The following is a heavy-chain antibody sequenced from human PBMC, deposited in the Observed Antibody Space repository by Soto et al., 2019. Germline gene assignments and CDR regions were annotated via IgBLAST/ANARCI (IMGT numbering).Heavy chain of an antibody. CDR2: IISIFGAA. V-gene: IGHV1-69*13. CDR3: ARVEPYGGNALILYYMYPMDV. J-gene: IGHJ6*02. CDR1: GGTFSRYA. Sequence: ASVKVSCKASGGTFSRYAISWVRQAPGQGLEWMGGIISIFGAANYAQKFQGRVTITADESTNIVYMELSSLRSEDTALYYCARVEPYGGNALILYYMYPMDVWGQGTTVTVSS. D-gene: IGHD1-26*01.